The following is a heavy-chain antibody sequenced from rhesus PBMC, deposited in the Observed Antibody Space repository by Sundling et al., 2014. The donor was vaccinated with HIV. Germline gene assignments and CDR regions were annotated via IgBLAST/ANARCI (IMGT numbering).Heavy chain of an antibody. CDR1: GFTFSSYG. V-gene: IGHV3S42*01. CDR2: INSGGGST. J-gene: IGHJ6*01. CDR3: AKSAIAAAGIDGLDS. D-gene: IGHD6-31*01. Sequence: EVQLVETGGGLVQPGGSLKLSCGASGFTFSSYGMSWVRQAPGKGLEWVSAINSGGGSTYYVDSVKGRFTISRDNSKNTLSLQMNSLRAEDTAVYYCAKSAIAAAGIDGLDSWGQGVVVTVSS.